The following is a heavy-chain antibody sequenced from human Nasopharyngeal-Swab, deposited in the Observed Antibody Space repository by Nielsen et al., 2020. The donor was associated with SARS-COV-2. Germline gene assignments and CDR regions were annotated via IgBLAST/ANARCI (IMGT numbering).Heavy chain of an antibody. V-gene: IGHV3-11*04. CDR1: GFTFSDYY. CDR2: ISGSSGTI. Sequence: GESLKISCVGSGFTFSDYYMSWIRQAPGKGLEWVSYISGSSGTIHYADSVKGRFTISRDNAKKSLFLQMNSLRAEDTAVYYCASEHPAEYALDVWGLGTTVTVS. J-gene: IGHJ6*02. CDR3: ASEHPAEYALDV.